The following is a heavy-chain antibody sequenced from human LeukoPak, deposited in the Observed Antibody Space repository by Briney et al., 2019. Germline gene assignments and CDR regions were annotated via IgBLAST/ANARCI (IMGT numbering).Heavy chain of an antibody. CDR1: GGTFSRYA. Sequence: ASVKVSCKASGGTFSRYAISWVRQAPGQGLEWMGGIIPVLGTTNYAQTFQNKVTITADESTSTTYMELSSLTSEDTAVYYCATSGGDYYYYSLDVWGKGTPVTISS. J-gene: IGHJ6*03. CDR3: ATSGGDYYYYSLDV. V-gene: IGHV1-69*13. CDR2: IIPVLGTT. D-gene: IGHD3-10*01.